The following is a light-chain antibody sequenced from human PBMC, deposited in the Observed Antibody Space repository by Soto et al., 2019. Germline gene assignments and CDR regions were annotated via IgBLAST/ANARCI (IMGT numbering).Light chain of an antibody. CDR1: QSVSNNY. V-gene: IGKV3D-20*02. CDR3: QQRCDWPLT. J-gene: IGKJ4*01. CDR2: GAS. Sequence: DIVFTQSPGTLYLSPRERATLSCRASQSVSNNYLAWYQQKPGQAPRLLIYGASNRATGIPDRFSGSGSATDFTLTISSLEPEDFAVYYCQQRCDWPLTFGGGTKVDIK.